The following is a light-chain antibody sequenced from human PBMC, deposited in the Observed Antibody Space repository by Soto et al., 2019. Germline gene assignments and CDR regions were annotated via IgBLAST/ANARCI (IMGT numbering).Light chain of an antibody. Sequence: EIVMTQSPATLSVSPGERATLSCRASQSVSSKLAWYQQKRGQAPRLLIYGASTRARGIPARFSGSGSGTEITLTTSSLQSEDFAVDYCQQYNSWPPITFGQGTRLEIK. CDR1: QSVSSK. V-gene: IGKV3-15*01. J-gene: IGKJ5*01. CDR3: QQYNSWPPIT. CDR2: GAS.